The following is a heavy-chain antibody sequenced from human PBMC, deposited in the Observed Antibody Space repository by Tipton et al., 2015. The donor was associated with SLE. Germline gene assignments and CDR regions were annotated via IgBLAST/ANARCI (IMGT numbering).Heavy chain of an antibody. CDR3: AREETAPWSRAFDY. V-gene: IGHV4-39*07. CDR1: GGSISSSTYY. CDR2: INHSGST. D-gene: IGHD5-18*01. Sequence: TLSLTCTVSGGSISSSTYYWGWIRQPPGKGLEWIGEINHSGSTNYNPSLKSRVTISVDTSKNQFSLKLSSVTAADTAVYYCAREETAPWSRAFDYWGQGTLVTVSS. J-gene: IGHJ4*02.